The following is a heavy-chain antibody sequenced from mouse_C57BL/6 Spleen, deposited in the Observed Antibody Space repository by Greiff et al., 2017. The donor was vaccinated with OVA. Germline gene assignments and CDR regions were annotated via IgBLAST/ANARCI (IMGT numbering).Heavy chain of an antibody. CDR1: GYTFTSYW. CDR3: ARGDYGSSYYFDY. V-gene: IGHV1-69*01. D-gene: IGHD1-1*01. J-gene: IGHJ2*01. CDR2: IDPSDSYT. Sequence: QVQLQQPGAELVMPGASVKLSCKASGYTFTSYWMHWVKQRPGQGLEWIGEIDPSDSYTNYNQKFKGKSTLTVDKSSSTAYMQLSSLTSEDSAVYDCARGDYGSSYYFDYWGQGTTLTVSS.